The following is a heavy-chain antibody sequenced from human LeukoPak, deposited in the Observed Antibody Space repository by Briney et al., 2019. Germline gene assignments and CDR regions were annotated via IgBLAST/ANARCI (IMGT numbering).Heavy chain of an antibody. CDR3: VYGDQRDY. D-gene: IGHD4-17*01. Sequence: GGSLRLSCAASGFTFSSYTMNWVRQAPGKGLEWISSIGGGNHKYYADSVKGRFTISRDNAKNSLYLQMDRLRAEDTAVYYWVYGDQRDYWGQGTLVTVSS. CDR1: GFTFSSYT. J-gene: IGHJ4*02. V-gene: IGHV3-21*01. CDR2: IGGGNHK.